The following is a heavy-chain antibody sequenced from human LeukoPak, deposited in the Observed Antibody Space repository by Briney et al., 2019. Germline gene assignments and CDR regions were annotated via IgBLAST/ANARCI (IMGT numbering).Heavy chain of an antibody. V-gene: IGHV4-59*01. Sequence: TSETLSLTCTVSGGSISTYYRSWIRQSPGKGLEWIAYIDHTGSTNYNPSLKTRVTISIDTSNNQFSLKLTSVTAADTAVYFCARSNHYLPVAWAFDIWGQGTVVTVSS. CDR2: IDHTGST. CDR3: ARSNHYLPVAWAFDI. CDR1: GGSISTYY. D-gene: IGHD2-15*01. J-gene: IGHJ3*02.